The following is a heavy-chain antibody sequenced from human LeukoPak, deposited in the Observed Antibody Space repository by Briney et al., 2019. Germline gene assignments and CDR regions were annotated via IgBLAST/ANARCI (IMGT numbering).Heavy chain of an antibody. V-gene: IGHV4-34*01. CDR3: ARAPEEDGYVGWFDP. J-gene: IGHJ5*02. D-gene: IGHD5-24*01. CDR1: GGSFSGYY. Sequence: SETLSLTCAVYGGSFSGYYWSWIRQPPGKGLEWIGEINHSGSTNYNPSLKSRVTISVDTSKNQFSLKLSSVTAADTAVYYCARAPEEDGYVGWFDPWGQGTLVTVSS. CDR2: INHSGST.